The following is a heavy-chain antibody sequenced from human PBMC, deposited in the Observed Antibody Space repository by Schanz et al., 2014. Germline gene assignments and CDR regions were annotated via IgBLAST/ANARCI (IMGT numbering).Heavy chain of an antibody. D-gene: IGHD5-18*01. CDR1: GFTFNNFN. CDR3: ARGTDTAMEHRPFDY. Sequence: EVQLVESGGGLVKPGGSLRLSCAASGFTFNNFNMNWVRQAPGKGLEWVSTLSGSGAGTFYADSVKGRFTISRDNSENTLYLQMNSLRAEDTAVYYCARGTDTAMEHRPFDYWGQGTLATVSS. CDR2: LSGSGAGT. V-gene: IGHV3-23*04. J-gene: IGHJ4*02.